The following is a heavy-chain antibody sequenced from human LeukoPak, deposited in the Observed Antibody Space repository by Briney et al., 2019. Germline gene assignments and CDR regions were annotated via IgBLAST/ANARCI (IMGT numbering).Heavy chain of an antibody. J-gene: IGHJ5*01. Sequence: PSETLSLTCTVSGGSISSSSYYWGWIRQPPGKGLEWIGSIYYIGSTYYNPSLKSRVTMSVDTSKNQFSLKLSSVTAADTAVYYCARGDCSSTSCPSDSWGQGTLVTVSS. CDR2: IYYIGST. D-gene: IGHD2-2*01. V-gene: IGHV4-39*07. CDR1: GGSISSSSYY. CDR3: ARGDCSSTSCPSDS.